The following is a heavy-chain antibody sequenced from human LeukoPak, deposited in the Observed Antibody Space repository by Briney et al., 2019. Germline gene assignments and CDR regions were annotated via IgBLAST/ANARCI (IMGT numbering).Heavy chain of an antibody. J-gene: IGHJ6*02. Sequence: GGSLRLSCAASGFTFSSYWMNWARQAPGKGLEWLASINHNGNVNYYVDSVKGRFTISRDNAKNSLYLQMSNLRAEDTAVYFCARGGGLDVWGQGATVTVSS. CDR3: ARGGGLDV. V-gene: IGHV3-7*03. CDR2: INHNGNVN. D-gene: IGHD3-16*01. CDR1: GFTFSSYW.